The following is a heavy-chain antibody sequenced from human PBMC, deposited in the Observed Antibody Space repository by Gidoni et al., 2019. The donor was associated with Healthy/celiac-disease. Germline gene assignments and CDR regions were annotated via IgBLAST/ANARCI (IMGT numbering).Heavy chain of an antibody. CDR2: INHSGST. J-gene: IGHJ4*02. CDR1: GGSFSGYY. Sequence: QVQLQQWGAGLLKLSETLSLTCAVYGGSFSGYYWSWIRQPPGKGLEWIGEINHSGSTNYNPSLKSRVTISVDTSKNQFSLKLSSVTAADTAVYYCARGRIMITFGGVIVQNHFDYWGQGTLVTVSS. D-gene: IGHD3-16*02. CDR3: ARGRIMITFGGVIVQNHFDY. V-gene: IGHV4-34*01.